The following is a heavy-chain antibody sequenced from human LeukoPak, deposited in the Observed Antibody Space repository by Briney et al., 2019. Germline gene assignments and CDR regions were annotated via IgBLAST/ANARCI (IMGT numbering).Heavy chain of an antibody. Sequence: AGGSLRLSCAASGFTFDDYGMSWVRHATGKGLEWVSGIGTAGEIYYPGSVKGRFTISRENAKNSLYLQMNSLRAGDTAVYYCARAAYSSTWYSRYFDLWGRGTLVTVSS. CDR3: ARAAYSSTWYSRYFDL. CDR2: IGTAGEI. J-gene: IGHJ2*01. CDR1: GFTFDDYG. D-gene: IGHD6-13*01. V-gene: IGHV3-13*01.